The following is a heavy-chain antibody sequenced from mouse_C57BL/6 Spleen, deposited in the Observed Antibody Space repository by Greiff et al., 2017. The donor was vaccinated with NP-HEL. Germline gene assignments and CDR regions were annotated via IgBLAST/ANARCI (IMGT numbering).Heavy chain of an antibody. CDR1: GYTFTSYG. Sequence: VMLVESGAELARPGASVKLSCKASGYTFTSYGISWVKQRTGQGLEWIGEIYPRSGNTYYNEKFKGKATLTADKSSSTAYMELRSLTSEDSAVYFCARGSGNEDAMDYWGQGTSVTVSS. V-gene: IGHV1-81*01. D-gene: IGHD1-3*01. CDR3: ARGSGNEDAMDY. J-gene: IGHJ4*01. CDR2: IYPRSGNT.